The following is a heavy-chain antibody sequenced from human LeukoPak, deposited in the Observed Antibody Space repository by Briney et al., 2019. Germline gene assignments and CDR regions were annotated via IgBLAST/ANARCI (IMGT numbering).Heavy chain of an antibody. CDR2: INPNSGYT. J-gene: IGHJ4*02. V-gene: IGHV1-2*02. D-gene: IGHD3-22*01. CDR1: GYTFTGYY. CDR3: AREEANTRIHFDY. Sequence: ASVKVSCKASGYTFTGYYIHWVRQAPGQGLEGMGYINPNSGYTKYVQKFQERVTVTRDTSISTAYMELSRLRSDDTAVYYCAREEANTRIHFDYWGQGTLVTVSS.